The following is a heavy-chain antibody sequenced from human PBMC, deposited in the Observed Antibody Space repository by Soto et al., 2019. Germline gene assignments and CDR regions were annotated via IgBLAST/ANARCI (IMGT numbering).Heavy chain of an antibody. V-gene: IGHV3-11*01. CDR3: GRPNWNSRGGVYNL. CDR1: GFTFGDFY. CDR2: ITKTGTTI. Sequence: QARLVESGGGLVEPGGSLRLSCTASGFTFGDFYMMWFRQAPGRGLEWISYITKTGTTIYHADPVKGRFSVSRDNARSSLYLQMNSLRAEDTAVYYCGRPNWNSRGGVYNLWGQGTLVTVSS. D-gene: IGHD3-16*01. J-gene: IGHJ4*02.